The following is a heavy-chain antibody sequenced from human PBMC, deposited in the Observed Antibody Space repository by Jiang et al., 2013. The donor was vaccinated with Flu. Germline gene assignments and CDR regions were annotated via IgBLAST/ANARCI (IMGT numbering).Heavy chain of an antibody. CDR1: GYIFTGYH. D-gene: IGHD1-1*01. J-gene: IGHJ5*02. CDR2: MNPKVGVT. V-gene: IGHV1-2*02. CDR3: ARTAEAGNRNWFDP. Sequence: VQLVESGAEVKKPGASVKVSCKASGYIFTGYHMHWFRQAPGQGPEWMGWMNPKVGVTQYAEKFEGRVTMTRDTSITSAYMELSRLTSDDTAVYYCARTAEAGNRNWFDPWGQGTLVTVSS.